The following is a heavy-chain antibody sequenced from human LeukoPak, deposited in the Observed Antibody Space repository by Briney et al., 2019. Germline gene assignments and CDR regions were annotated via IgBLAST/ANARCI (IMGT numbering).Heavy chain of an antibody. D-gene: IGHD3-10*01. V-gene: IGHV1-2*02. CDR3: ARVEWSFYGSESYGFLDF. CDR2: INPKSGGT. J-gene: IGHJ4*03. Sequence: ASVKVSCKASGYTFTDYYMHWVRQAPGQGLEWMGWINPKSGGTNYAQKFQGRVTMTRDTSISTAYMELSRLRSDDTAVYYCARVEWSFYGSESYGFLDFWGQGTLVTVSS. CDR1: GYTFTDYY.